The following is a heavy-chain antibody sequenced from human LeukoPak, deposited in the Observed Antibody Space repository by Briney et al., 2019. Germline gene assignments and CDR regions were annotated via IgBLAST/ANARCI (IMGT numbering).Heavy chain of an antibody. D-gene: IGHD2-2*01. CDR1: GFAFSNSW. CDR3: VRGVGSSTSCYVRAFDI. Sequence: PGGSLRLSCAASGFAFSNSWVQWVCQAPEKGLEWVADIKCDGSEKCYVDSVKGRLTISRDNAKNSLYLQVNSLRAEDMTVYYCVRGVGSSTSCYVRAFDIWGQGTMVTVSS. J-gene: IGHJ3*02. CDR2: IKCDGSEK. V-gene: IGHV3-52*01.